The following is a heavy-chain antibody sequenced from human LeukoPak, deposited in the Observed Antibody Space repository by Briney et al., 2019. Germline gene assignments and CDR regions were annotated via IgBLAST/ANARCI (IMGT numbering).Heavy chain of an antibody. CDR3: ARGKYCSSTSCYISPLY. J-gene: IGHJ4*02. CDR2: IIPIFGTA. D-gene: IGHD2-2*02. Sequence: ASVKVSCKASGGTFSSYVISWVRQAPGQGLEWMGGIIPIFGTANYAQKFQGRVTITGDESTRPAYMELSSLRSEDTAVYYCARGKYCSSTSCYISPLYWGQGTLVTVSS. CDR1: GGTFSSYV. V-gene: IGHV1-69*13.